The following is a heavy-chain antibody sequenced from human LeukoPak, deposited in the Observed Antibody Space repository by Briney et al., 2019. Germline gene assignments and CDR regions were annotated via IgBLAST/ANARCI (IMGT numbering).Heavy chain of an antibody. D-gene: IGHD3-22*01. J-gene: IGHJ4*02. CDR3: AKDPTHFRVWDDYDNTRLNY. Sequence: GGSLRLSCAASGFTFRSYGMHWVRQAPGKGLEWVAFTRYDGNNKYYADSVKGRFAISRDNSKNTVYLQMNSLRAEDTAVYYCAKDPTHFRVWDDYDNTRLNYWGQGTLVTVSS. CDR1: GFTFRSYG. CDR2: TRYDGNNK. V-gene: IGHV3-30*02.